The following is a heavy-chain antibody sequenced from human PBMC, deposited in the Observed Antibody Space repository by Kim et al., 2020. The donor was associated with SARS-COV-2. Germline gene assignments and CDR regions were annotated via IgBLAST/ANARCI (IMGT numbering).Heavy chain of an antibody. CDR3: ARGLDYDFWSGYSATSFDY. J-gene: IGHJ4*02. CDR2: TYYRSKWYN. D-gene: IGHD3-3*01. V-gene: IGHV6-1*01. CDR1: GDSVSSNSAA. Sequence: SQTLSLTCAISGDSVSSNSAAWNWIRQSPSRGLEWLGRTYYRSKWYNDYAVSVKSRITINPDTSKNQFSLQLNSVTPEDTAVYYCARGLDYDFWSGYSATSFDYWGQGTLVTVSS.